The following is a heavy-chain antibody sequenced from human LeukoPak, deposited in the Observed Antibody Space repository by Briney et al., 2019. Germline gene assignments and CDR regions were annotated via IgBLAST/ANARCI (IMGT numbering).Heavy chain of an antibody. CDR1: GYIFTGYY. CDR2: INPNSGGT. Sequence: ASVKVSCKASGYIFTGYYMHWVRQAPGQGLEWMGWINPNSGGTNSGQKFQGRVTMTRDTSISTAYMELSRLTSDDTAVYYCARHPYSGSYHFDYWGQGTLSPSPQ. D-gene: IGHD1-26*01. CDR3: ARHPYSGSYHFDY. V-gene: IGHV1-2*02. J-gene: IGHJ4*02.